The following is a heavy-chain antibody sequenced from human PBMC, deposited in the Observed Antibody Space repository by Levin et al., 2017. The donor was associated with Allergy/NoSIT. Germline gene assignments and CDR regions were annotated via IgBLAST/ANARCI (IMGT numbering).Heavy chain of an antibody. CDR3: ARGLAGARFDP. CDR1: GGSISSGSYY. CDR2: IYTSGST. D-gene: IGHD6-19*01. J-gene: IGHJ5*02. V-gene: IGHV4-61*02. Sequence: SQTLSLTCTVSGGSISSGSYYWSWIRQPAGKGLEWIGRIYTSGSTNYNPSLKSRVTISVDTSKNQFSLKLSSVTAADTAVYYCARGLAGARFDPWGQGTLVTVSS.